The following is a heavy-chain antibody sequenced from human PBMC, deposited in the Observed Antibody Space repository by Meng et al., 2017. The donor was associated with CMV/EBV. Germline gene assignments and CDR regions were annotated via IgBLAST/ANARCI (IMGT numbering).Heavy chain of an antibody. CDR2: IYYSGST. Sequence: GSLRLSCTVSGGSISSSSYYGGWIRQPPGKGLEWIGSIYYSGSTYYNPSLKSRVTISVDTSKNQFSLKLSSVTAADTAVYYCARRITSDRFDPWGQGTLVTVSS. CDR3: ARRITSDRFDP. V-gene: IGHV4-39*07. D-gene: IGHD3-10*01. CDR1: GGSISSSSYY. J-gene: IGHJ5*02.